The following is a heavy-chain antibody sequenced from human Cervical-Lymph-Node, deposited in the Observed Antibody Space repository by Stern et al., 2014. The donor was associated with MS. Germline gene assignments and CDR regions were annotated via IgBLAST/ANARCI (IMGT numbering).Heavy chain of an antibody. CDR3: ARGLYYLDS. Sequence: VQLVESGGGVVQPGRSLRLSCAASGFTFSDYGMHWDRQAPGKGLEWVAIVWYDGSIKYYPDSVKGRFTISRDNSKNTLYLQLNSLRAEDTAVFYCARGLYYLDSWGRGTLVTVSS. CDR1: GFTFSDYG. CDR2: VWYDGSIK. V-gene: IGHV3-33*01. D-gene: IGHD2-2*01. J-gene: IGHJ4*02.